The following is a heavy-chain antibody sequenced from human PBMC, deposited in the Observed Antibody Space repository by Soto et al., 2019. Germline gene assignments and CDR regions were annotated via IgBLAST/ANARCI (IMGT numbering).Heavy chain of an antibody. CDR1: GYTITKFG. CDR2: INAHRSNT. CDR3: ARTINRYCTNDICLSPYYSYGLDV. D-gene: IGHD2-8*01. Sequence: QVQLVQSGAEMKKPGASVKVSCKASGYTITKFGISWVRQAPGQGLEWMGWINAHRSNTKYAQKFQGRVTMTTDTSTNTAYMELRSLRSDDSGVFYCARTINRYCTNDICLSPYYSYGLDVWGQGTTVSVSS. J-gene: IGHJ6*02. V-gene: IGHV1-18*01.